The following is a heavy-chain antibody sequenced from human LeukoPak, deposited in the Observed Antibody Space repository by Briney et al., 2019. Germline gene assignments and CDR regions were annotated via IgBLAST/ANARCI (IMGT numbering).Heavy chain of an antibody. V-gene: IGHV1-46*01. Sequence: ASVKVSCKASGYTFITYYIHWVRQAPGQGLEWMGSIYCSDDSTIYAQNFQGRVTITSDTSTSTVYMDLSSLRSEDTAVYYCARVAWHAPDYWGQGTLVTVSS. CDR3: ARVAWHAPDY. J-gene: IGHJ4*02. D-gene: IGHD5-12*01. CDR2: IYCSDDST. CDR1: GYTFITYY.